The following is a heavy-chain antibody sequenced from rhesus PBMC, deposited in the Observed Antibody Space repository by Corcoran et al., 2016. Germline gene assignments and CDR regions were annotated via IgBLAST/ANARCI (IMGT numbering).Heavy chain of an antibody. V-gene: IGHV3S16*01. Sequence: EVQLVESGGGLVQPGGALRLPCAASGFTFRGYGMRWVRQAPGKGLEWVSSISSASSYIYYADSVKDRFTISRDNAKNSLSLQMNSLRAEDTAMYYCTRDRRSTSTTCYDYWGQGVLVTVSS. D-gene: IGHD2-2*01. J-gene: IGHJ4*01. CDR1: GFTFRGYG. CDR2: ISSASSYI. CDR3: TRDRRSTSTTCYDY.